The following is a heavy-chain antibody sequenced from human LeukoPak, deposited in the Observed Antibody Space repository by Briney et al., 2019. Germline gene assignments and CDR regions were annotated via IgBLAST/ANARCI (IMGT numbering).Heavy chain of an antibody. D-gene: IGHD4-23*01. J-gene: IGHJ4*02. Sequence: PSETLSLTCTVSGGSISSGDYYWSWIRQPPGKGLEWIVYIYYSGSTYYNPSLKSRVTISVDTSKNQFSLKLSSVTAADTAVYYCARAKIHGGNSVAADFDYWGQGTLVTVSS. CDR2: IYYSGST. CDR3: ARAKIHGGNSVAADFDY. CDR1: GGSISSGDYY. V-gene: IGHV4-30-4*01.